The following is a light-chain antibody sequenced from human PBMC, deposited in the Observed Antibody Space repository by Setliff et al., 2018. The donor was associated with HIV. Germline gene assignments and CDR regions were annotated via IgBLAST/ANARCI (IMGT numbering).Light chain of an antibody. Sequence: QSVLTQPASVSGSPGQSITISCTGTSNDVGRYDLVSWYQQHPARAPKLIIYQATRRPSGDSNRFSGSKSGNVASLTISGLQAEDEADYYCCSNTGSNTFVFGTGTKVTVL. V-gene: IGLV2-23*01. CDR2: QAT. J-gene: IGLJ1*01. CDR3: CSNTGSNTFV. CDR1: SNDVGRYDL.